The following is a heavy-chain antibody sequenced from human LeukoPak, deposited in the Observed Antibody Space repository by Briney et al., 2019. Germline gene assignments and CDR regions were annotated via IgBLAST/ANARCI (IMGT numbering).Heavy chain of an antibody. CDR3: ARDCTEDIVVVPAARSPNWFDP. CDR2: IKGDGDEN. CDR1: GFTFSTYW. V-gene: IGHV3-7*01. D-gene: IGHD2-2*01. J-gene: IGHJ5*02. Sequence: GGSLRLSCAASGFTFSTYWMTWVRQAPGKGLEWVANIKGDGDENYHVDSVMGRFTISRDNAKSSLYLQMNSLRAEDTAVYYCARDCTEDIVVVPAARSPNWFDPWGQGTLVTVSS.